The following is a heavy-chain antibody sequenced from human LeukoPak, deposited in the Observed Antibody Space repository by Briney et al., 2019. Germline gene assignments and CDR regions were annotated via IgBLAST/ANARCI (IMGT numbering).Heavy chain of an antibody. D-gene: IGHD5-12*01. J-gene: IGHJ4*02. CDR2: ISYDGSNK. Sequence: GGSLRLSCAASGFTFSSYGMHWVRQAPGKGLEWVAVISYDGSNKYYADSVKGRFTISRDNAKNTLYLQMNSLSAEDTAVYYCTRDWRNLGYDYWGEGTLVTVSS. V-gene: IGHV3-30*03. CDR3: TRDWRNLGYDY. CDR1: GFTFSSYG.